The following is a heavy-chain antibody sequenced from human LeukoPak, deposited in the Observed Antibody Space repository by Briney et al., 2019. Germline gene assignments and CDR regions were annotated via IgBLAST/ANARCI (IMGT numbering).Heavy chain of an antibody. D-gene: IGHD3-10*01. CDR2: IYHSGST. CDR3: ARGFRDDMVRGVIIGRNWFDP. CDR1: GYSISSGYY. Sequence: SETLSLTCTVSGYSISSGYYWGWIRQPPGKGLEGIGSIYHSGSTYYNPSLKSRVTISVDTSKNQFSLKLSSVTAADTAVYYCARGFRDDMVRGVIIGRNWFDPWGQGTLVTVSS. V-gene: IGHV4-38-2*02. J-gene: IGHJ5*02.